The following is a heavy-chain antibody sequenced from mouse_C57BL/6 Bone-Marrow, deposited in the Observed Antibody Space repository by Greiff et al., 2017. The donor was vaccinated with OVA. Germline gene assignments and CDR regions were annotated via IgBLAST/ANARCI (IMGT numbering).Heavy chain of an antibody. CDR1: EYEFPSHD. CDR2: INSDGGST. J-gene: IGHJ1*03. V-gene: IGHV5-2*03. CDR3: ARSTTVVARGGDWYFDV. Sequence: EVMLVESGGGLVQPGESLKLSCESNEYEFPSHDMSWVRKTPEKRLELVAAINSDGGSTYYPDTMERRFIISRDNTKKALYLQMRSLRSEDTAVYYCARSTTVVARGGDWYFDVWGTGTTVTVSS. D-gene: IGHD1-1*01.